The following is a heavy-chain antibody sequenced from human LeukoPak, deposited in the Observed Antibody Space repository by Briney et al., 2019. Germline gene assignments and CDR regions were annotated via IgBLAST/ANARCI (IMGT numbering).Heavy chain of an antibody. V-gene: IGHV3-21*01. D-gene: IGHD5-12*01. CDR2: ISSSSSYI. CDR1: GFTFSSYS. CDR3: ARADVDIVATIYWFDP. J-gene: IGHJ5*02. Sequence: PGGSLRLSCAASGFTFSSYSMNWVRQARGKGLEWVSSISSSSSYIYYADSVKGRFTISRDNAKNSLYLQMNSLRAEDTAVYYCARADVDIVATIYWFDPWGQGTLVTVSS.